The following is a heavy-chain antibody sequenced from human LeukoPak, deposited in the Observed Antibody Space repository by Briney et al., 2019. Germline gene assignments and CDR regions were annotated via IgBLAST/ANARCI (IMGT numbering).Heavy chain of an antibody. CDR2: MNPNSGNT. D-gene: IGHD3-22*01. Sequence: ASVKVSCKAFGYTFTSYDINWVRQATGQGLEWMGWMNPNSGNTGYAQKFQGRVTMTRNTSISTAYMELSSLRSEDTAVYYCARVATPWFYYYDSSGYYYYFDYWGQGTLVTVSS. V-gene: IGHV1-8*01. CDR1: GYTFTSYD. J-gene: IGHJ4*02. CDR3: ARVATPWFYYYDSSGYYYYFDY.